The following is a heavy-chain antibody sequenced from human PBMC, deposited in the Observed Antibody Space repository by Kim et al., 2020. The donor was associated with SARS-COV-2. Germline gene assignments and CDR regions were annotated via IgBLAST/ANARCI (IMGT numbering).Heavy chain of an antibody. D-gene: IGHD3-10*01. Sequence: SWKGLFTISRDNSKTTLYLQMNSLRAEDTAVYYCANPPNYYGSGSYWGYWGQGTLVTGSS. J-gene: IGHJ4*02. V-gene: IGHV3-23*01. CDR3: ANPPNYYGSGSYWGY.